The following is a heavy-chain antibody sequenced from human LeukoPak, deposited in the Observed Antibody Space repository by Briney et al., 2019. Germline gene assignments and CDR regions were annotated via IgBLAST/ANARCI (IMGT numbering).Heavy chain of an antibody. CDR1: GFTFSSYG. D-gene: IGHD3-10*01. J-gene: IGHJ4*02. CDR2: IRYDGSNK. V-gene: IGHV3-30*02. CDR3: ARGGDYYGSGSYYNPTQKPLDY. Sequence: GGSLRLSCAASGFTFSSYGMHWVRQAPGKGLEWVAFIRYDGSNKYYADSVKGRFTIYRDNAKNSLYLQMNSLRAEDTAVYYCARGGDYYGSGSYYNPTQKPLDYWGQGTLVTVSS.